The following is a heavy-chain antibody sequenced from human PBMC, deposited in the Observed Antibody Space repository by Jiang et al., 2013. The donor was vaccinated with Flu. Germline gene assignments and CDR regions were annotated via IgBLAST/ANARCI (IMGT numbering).Heavy chain of an antibody. D-gene: IGHD1-1*01. J-gene: IGHJ4*02. CDR3: ARGGADDLHFDY. CDR1: GDIVSSYSAG. CDR2: TYYRSTWYN. V-gene: IGHV6-1*01. Sequence: SQTLSLTCAISGDIVSSYSAGWNWIRQSPSRGLEWLGRTYYRSTWYNDYAVSVKSRITINPDTSKNQFSLQLNSVTPEDTAVYYCARGGADDLHFDYWGQGTLVTVSS.